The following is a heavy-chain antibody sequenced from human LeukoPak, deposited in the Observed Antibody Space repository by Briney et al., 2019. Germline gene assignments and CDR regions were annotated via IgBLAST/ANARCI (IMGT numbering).Heavy chain of an antibody. CDR1: DGSFSGYY. D-gene: IGHD6-6*01. J-gene: IGHJ4*02. Sequence: SETLSLTCAVYDGSFSGYYCSWLRQVPGKGLGWIGEIDHSGNTNYNPSLKSRVTISVDTSKNQFSLKLNSVTAADTAVYYCARGQVAARLAHWGQGTLVTVSS. V-gene: IGHV4-34*01. CDR2: IDHSGNT. CDR3: ARGQVAARLAH.